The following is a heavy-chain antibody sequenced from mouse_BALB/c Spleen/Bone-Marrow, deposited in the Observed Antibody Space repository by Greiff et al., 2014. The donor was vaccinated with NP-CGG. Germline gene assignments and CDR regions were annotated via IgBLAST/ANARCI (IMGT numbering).Heavy chain of an antibody. Sequence: DVHLVESGGGLVQTKGSLKLSCAASGFTFNTYAMNWVRQAPGKGLEWVARIRSKSNNYATYYADSVKDRFTISRDDSQSMLYLQMNNLKTEDTAMYYCVRSDDGWFAYWGQGTLVTVSA. CDR3: VRSDDGWFAY. V-gene: IGHV10-1*02. J-gene: IGHJ3*01. D-gene: IGHD2-3*01. CDR1: GFTFNTYA. CDR2: IRSKSNNYAT.